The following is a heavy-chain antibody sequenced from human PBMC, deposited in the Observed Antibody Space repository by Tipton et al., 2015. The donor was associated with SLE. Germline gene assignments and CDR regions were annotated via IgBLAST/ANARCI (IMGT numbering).Heavy chain of an antibody. CDR1: GDSTRNSY. D-gene: IGHD3-9*01. Sequence: TLSLTCTVSGDSTRNSYWAWIRQSPGKGLEWVGYIFPGGATDYNPSLMSRATISVDTSKNQFSLKLSSVTAADTAVYYCARAILTGYYFFDYWGQGTLVTVSS. CDR3: ARAILTGYYFFDY. CDR2: IFPGGAT. J-gene: IGHJ4*02. V-gene: IGHV4-4*08.